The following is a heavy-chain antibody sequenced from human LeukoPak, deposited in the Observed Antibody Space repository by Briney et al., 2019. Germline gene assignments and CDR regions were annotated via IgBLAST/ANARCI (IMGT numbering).Heavy chain of an antibody. J-gene: IGHJ2*01. CDR1: GGSFSSYTFY. CDR2: INYSGST. V-gene: IGHV4-39*01. D-gene: IGHD3-10*01. CDR3: ARQYYGSGWYLDF. Sequence: SETLSLTCTVSGGSFSSYTFYWGWIREPAGKGPEWIGNINYSGSTYYNPSLKSRVTISVDTSKNQFSLKLSSVTAADTAVYYCARQYYGSGWYLDFWGRGTLVTVSS.